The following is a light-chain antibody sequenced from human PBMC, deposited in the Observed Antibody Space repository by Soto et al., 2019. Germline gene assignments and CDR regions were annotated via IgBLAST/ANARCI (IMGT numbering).Light chain of an antibody. Sequence: EIVLTQSPGTLSLSPGERATLSCRASQSISSSSLAWYHQKPGQAPRLLIYGASTRATAIPDRFSGSGSGTDFTLTISRLEPEDFAVYYCQHYGSSRITFGQGTRLEIK. CDR2: GAS. CDR3: QHYGSSRIT. J-gene: IGKJ5*01. V-gene: IGKV3-20*01. CDR1: QSISSSS.